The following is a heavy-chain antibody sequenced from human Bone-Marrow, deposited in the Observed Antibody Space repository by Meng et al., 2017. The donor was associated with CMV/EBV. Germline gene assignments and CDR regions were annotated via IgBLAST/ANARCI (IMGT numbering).Heavy chain of an antibody. CDR3: ARVDCIIDNNGVCYAGRNDGYYGMDV. CDR2: IRSKANSYAT. J-gene: IGHJ6*02. V-gene: IGHV3-73*01. Sequence: GGSLRLSCAASGFTFSDSAMHWVRQASGKGLEWVGRIRSKANSYATAYAASVKGRFTISRDDSKNTAYLQMNSLKTEDTAVYYCARVDCIIDNNGVCYAGRNDGYYGMDVWGQGTTVTVSS. CDR1: GFTFSDSA. D-gene: IGHD2-8*01.